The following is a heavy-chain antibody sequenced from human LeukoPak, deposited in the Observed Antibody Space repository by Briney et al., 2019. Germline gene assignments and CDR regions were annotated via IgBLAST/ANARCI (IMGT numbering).Heavy chain of an antibody. CDR3: AKSPSSDY. D-gene: IGHD2-2*01. CDR1: GLTFSSYA. V-gene: IGHV3-23*01. J-gene: IGHJ4*02. Sequence: PGRSLRLSCAPSGLTFSSYAMSWVRQAPGDGLEWVSCVSGSGSSTYYADSVKGRFTISRDNSKNTLYLQMNSLRAEDTAVYYCAKSPSSDYWGQGTLVTVSS. CDR2: VSGSGSST.